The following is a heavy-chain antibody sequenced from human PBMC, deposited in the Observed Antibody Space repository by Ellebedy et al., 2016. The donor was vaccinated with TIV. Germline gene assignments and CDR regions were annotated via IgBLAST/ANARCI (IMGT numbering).Heavy chain of an antibody. Sequence: AASVKVSCKASGYTFTSYGISWVRQAPGQGLEWMGWISAYHGNTNYAQKFQGRVTMTRDPSTSTVYMELSSLRSEDTAVYYCASPRTHGRGRVYYYGMDVWGQGTTVTVSS. CDR1: GYTFTSYG. CDR3: ASPRTHGRGRVYYYGMDV. V-gene: IGHV1-18*01. D-gene: IGHD3-16*01. J-gene: IGHJ6*02. CDR2: ISAYHGNT.